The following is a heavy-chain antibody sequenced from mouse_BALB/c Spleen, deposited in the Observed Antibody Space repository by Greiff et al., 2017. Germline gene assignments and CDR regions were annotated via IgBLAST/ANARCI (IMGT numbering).Heavy chain of an antibody. V-gene: IGHV1-37*01. CDR3: GRDYGSSYAMDY. CDR2: IDPYNGDT. CDR1: GYSFTDYN. D-gene: IGHD1-1*01. Sequence: VQLQQSGPELVKPGASVKVSCKASGYSFTDYNMYWVKQSHGKSLEWIGYIDPYNGDTFYNQKFKGKATLTVDKSSSTAHMELLSLTSEDSAVYYCGRDYGSSYAMDYWGQGTSVTGSS. J-gene: IGHJ4*01.